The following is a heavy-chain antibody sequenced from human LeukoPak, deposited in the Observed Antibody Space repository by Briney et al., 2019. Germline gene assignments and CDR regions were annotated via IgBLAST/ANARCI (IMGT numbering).Heavy chain of an antibody. CDR1: GYTLTELS. CDR2: FDPEDGET. CDR3: ATWYSSSWSPFDY. D-gene: IGHD6-13*01. J-gene: IGHJ4*02. V-gene: IGHV1-24*01. Sequence: EASVKVSCKVSGYTLTELSMHWVRQAPGKGPEWMGGFDPEDGETIYAQKFQGRVTMTEDTSTDTAYMELSSLRSEDTAVYYCATWYSSSWSPFDYWGQGTLVTVSS.